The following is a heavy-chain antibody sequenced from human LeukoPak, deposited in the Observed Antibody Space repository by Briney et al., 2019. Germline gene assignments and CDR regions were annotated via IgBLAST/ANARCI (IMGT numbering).Heavy chain of an antibody. CDR3: ARDRGYCSSTSCYAEPTIDY. D-gene: IGHD2-2*01. CDR1: GFTFSSYS. V-gene: IGHV3-21*01. J-gene: IGHJ4*02. CDR2: ISSSSSYI. Sequence: GGSLRLSCAASGFTFSSYSMNWVRQAPGKGLEWVSSISSSSSYIYYADSVKGRFTISRDNAKNSLYLQMNSLRAEDTAVYYCARDRGYCSSTSCYAEPTIDYWGQGTLVTVSS.